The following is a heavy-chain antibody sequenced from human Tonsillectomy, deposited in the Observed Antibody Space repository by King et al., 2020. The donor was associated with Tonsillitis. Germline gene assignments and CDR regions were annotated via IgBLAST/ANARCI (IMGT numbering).Heavy chain of an antibody. Sequence: QVQLVESGGGLVKPGGSLRLFCAASGFTFSDYYMSWIRQAPGKGLEWVSYISSSGSTIYYADSVKGRFTISRDNAKNSLYLQMNSLRAEDTAVYYCARDLEWDVTRPYYYGMDVWGQGTTVTVSS. CDR2: ISSSGSTI. CDR1: GFTFSDYY. CDR3: ARDLEWDVTRPYYYGMDV. V-gene: IGHV3-11*01. D-gene: IGHD1-1*01. J-gene: IGHJ6*02.